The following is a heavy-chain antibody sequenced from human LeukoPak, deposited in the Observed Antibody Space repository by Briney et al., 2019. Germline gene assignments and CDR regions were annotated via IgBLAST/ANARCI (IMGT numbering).Heavy chain of an antibody. CDR1: GGTFSSYA. D-gene: IGHD2-8*01. J-gene: IGHJ2*01. V-gene: IGHV1-69*01. Sequence: ASVTVSCTASGGTFSSYAISWVRQAPGQGLEWMGGIIPIFGTANYAQKFQGRVTITADESTSTAYMELSSLRSEDTAVYYCARGGGCTNGVCPPSLSWYFDLWGRGTLVTVSS. CDR2: IIPIFGTA. CDR3: ARGGGCTNGVCPPSLSWYFDL.